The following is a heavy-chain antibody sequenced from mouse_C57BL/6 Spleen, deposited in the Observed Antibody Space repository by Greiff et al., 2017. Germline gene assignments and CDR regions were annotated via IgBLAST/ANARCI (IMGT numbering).Heavy chain of an antibody. Sequence: QVQLQQSGPELVKPGASVKISCKASGYAFSSSWMNWVKQRPGKGLEWIGRIYPGDGDTNYNGKFKGKATLTADKSSSTAYMQLSSLTAEDSAVYFCGPGNYGYAMDYWGQGTSVTVSS. V-gene: IGHV1-82*01. CDR3: GPGNYGYAMDY. CDR1: GYAFSSSW. D-gene: IGHD2-1*01. CDR2: IYPGDGDT. J-gene: IGHJ4*01.